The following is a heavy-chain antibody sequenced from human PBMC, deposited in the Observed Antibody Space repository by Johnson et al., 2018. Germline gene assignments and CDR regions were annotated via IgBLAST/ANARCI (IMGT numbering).Heavy chain of an antibody. CDR2: ISGNTT. D-gene: IGHD2-15*01. Sequence: VQLVQSGGGLVQPGGSLRLSCAASGFSFSTYAMTWVRQAPGKGLEWVSAISGNTTYYADSVKGRFTISRDNSKNTLYVQLNSLRAEDTAVYYCAKEGLGWPGCMDGWGQGTTVTVSS. V-gene: IGHV3-23*04. CDR3: AKEGLGWPGCMDG. CDR1: GFSFSTYA. J-gene: IGHJ6*02.